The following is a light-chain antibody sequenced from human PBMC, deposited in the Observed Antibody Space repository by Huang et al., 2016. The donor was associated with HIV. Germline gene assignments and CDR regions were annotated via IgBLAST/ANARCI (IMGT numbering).Light chain of an antibody. CDR3: QQYGTSPWT. CDR1: ERVRSTY. CDR2: GAS. V-gene: IGKV3-20*01. Sequence: EIVLTQSPGTLSLSPGEGATVSCRANERVRSTYLAWYRQSGGQAPRLLIYGASNRATGIPDRFSGSGSGTDFTLTISRLEPEDFAVYYCQQYGTSPWTFGQGTKVEIK. J-gene: IGKJ1*01.